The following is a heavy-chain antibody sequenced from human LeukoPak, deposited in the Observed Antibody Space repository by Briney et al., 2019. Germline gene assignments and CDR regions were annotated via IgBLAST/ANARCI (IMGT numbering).Heavy chain of an antibody. CDR1: GFTFTNYN. CDR3: ARETPDSSSWTVFDY. V-gene: IGHV3-48*01. D-gene: IGHD6-13*01. J-gene: IGHJ4*02. Sequence: GGSLRLSCAASGFTFTNYNMNWVRQAPGKGLEWLSYITLSSSTIYYADSVKGRFTSSRDNAKNSLYLQMNSLRAEDTAVYYCARETPDSSSWTVFDYWGQGTLVTVSS. CDR2: ITLSSSTI.